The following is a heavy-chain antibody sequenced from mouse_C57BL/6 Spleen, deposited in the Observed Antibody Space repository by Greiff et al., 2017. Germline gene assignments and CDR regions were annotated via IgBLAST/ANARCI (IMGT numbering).Heavy chain of an antibody. V-gene: IGHV14-2*01. CDR1: GFNIKDYY. D-gene: IGHD1-1*01. CDR2: IDPEDGET. CDR3: ARAPYCFDIDD. Sequence: EVQLMESGAELVKPGASVKLSCTASGFNIKDYYMHWVKQRTEQGLEWIGRIDPEDGETKYAPRFQGKATLTADTSSNTAYLQLSSLTSEDTAVYCCARAPYCFDIDDWGQGPTLTVSS. J-gene: IGHJ2*01.